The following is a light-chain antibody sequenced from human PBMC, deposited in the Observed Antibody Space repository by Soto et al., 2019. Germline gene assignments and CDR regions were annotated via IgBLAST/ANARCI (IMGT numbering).Light chain of an antibody. CDR3: QQYETYLKT. CDR2: AAS. J-gene: IGKJ1*01. V-gene: IGKV1-17*01. CDR1: QGIRND. Sequence: DTQMTQPPSSLSASLGDGVTITCRASQGIRNDLDWFQQKPGKAPKLLIYAASNLQSGVPARFSGSGSGTEFTLTISRVQPEDFATYYCQQYETYLKTFGQGTKVDIK.